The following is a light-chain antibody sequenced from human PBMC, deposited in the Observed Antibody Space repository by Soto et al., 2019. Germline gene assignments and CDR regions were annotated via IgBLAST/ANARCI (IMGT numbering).Light chain of an antibody. CDR1: SSSIESNY. Sequence: QSVLTQPPSASGTPGQRVTISCSGTSSSIESNYVYWYQQLPGTAPRLLIYRNNQRPSGVPDRFSGSKSGTSASLAISALRSEDEADYYWTGWGDSLRGRLFGGGTKVTVL. CDR3: TGWGDSLRGRL. V-gene: IGLV1-47*01. J-gene: IGLJ2*01. CDR2: RNN.